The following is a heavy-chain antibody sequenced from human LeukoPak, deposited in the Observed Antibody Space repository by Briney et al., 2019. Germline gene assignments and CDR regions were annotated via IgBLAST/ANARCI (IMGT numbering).Heavy chain of an antibody. CDR1: GFTFSSYG. CDR2: ISGSGGST. V-gene: IGHV3-23*01. J-gene: IGHJ4*02. D-gene: IGHD6-19*01. Sequence: GGSLRLSCAASGFTFSSYGMSWVRQAPGKGLEWVSAISGSGGSTYYADSVKGRFTISRDNAKNSLYLQMNSLRAEDTAVYYCARAEDLYSSGWLYWGQGTLVTVSS. CDR3: ARAEDLYSSGWLY.